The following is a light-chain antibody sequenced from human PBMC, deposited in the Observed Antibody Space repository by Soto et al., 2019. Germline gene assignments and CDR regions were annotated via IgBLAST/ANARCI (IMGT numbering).Light chain of an antibody. CDR1: QTINSW. Sequence: DIQMTQSPSTLSASVRDRVTITCRASQTINSWLAWYQQRPGKAPRLLIYKASTLESGVPSRFSGSGSGTEFTLTISTLQPDDFATYYCQQYDIIPYTFGQGTKLDIK. J-gene: IGKJ2*01. CDR2: KAS. V-gene: IGKV1-5*03. CDR3: QQYDIIPYT.